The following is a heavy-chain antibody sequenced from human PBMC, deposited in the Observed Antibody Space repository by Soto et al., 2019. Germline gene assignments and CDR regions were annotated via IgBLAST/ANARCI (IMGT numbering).Heavy chain of an antibody. CDR3: TRDPRLAAH. CDR2: IGNSGSPI. J-gene: IGHJ4*02. CDR1: GFTFTDHY. Sequence: GSLRLSCAASGFTFTDHYMTWIRQAPGKGLECVSYIGNSGSPIVYADSVKGRFTASRDNAKNSLYLQMNSLTVEDTAVYYCTRDPRLAAHWGKGTLVPVSS. V-gene: IGHV3-11*01.